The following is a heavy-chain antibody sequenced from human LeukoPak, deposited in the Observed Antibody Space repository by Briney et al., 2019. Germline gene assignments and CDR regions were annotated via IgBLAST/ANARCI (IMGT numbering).Heavy chain of an antibody. CDR1: GFSLSTSGVG. J-gene: IGHJ3*02. V-gene: IGHV2-5*02. CDR2: IYWDDDK. D-gene: IGHD4-17*01. Sequence: SGPTLVKSTQTLTLTCTFSGFSLSTSGVGVGWIRQPPGKALEWLAHIYWDDDKRYSPSLKSRLTITKDTSKNQVVLTMTNMDPVDTATYYCARTTVTTAFHIWGQGTMVTVSS. CDR3: ARTTVTTAFHI.